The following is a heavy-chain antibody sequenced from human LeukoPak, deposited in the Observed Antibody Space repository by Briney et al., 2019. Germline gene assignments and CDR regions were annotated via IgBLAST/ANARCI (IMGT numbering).Heavy chain of an antibody. V-gene: IGHV4-59*01. Sequence: KTSETLSLTCTVSGGSISSYYWSWIRQPPGKGLEWIGYIYYSGSTNYNPSLKSRVTISVDTSKNQFSLKLSSVTAADTAVYYCASGDYSSGPKTDYWGQGTLVTVSS. CDR3: ASGDYSSGPKTDY. J-gene: IGHJ4*02. CDR2: IYYSGST. D-gene: IGHD3-22*01. CDR1: GGSISSYY.